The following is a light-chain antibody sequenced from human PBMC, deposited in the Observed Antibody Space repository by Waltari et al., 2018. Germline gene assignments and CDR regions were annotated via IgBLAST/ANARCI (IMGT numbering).Light chain of an antibody. CDR1: QSISNY. V-gene: IGKV1-39*01. CDR3: QQTYSAPRT. CDR2: AAS. J-gene: IGKJ2*01. Sequence: DIQMTQSPSSLSASVGDRVTITCRASQSISNYLNWYQQKPGKAPKLLIYAASRLQSGGPPRFSGSGSETDFTLTISSLQPEDFATYYCQQTYSAPRTFGQGTKLEI.